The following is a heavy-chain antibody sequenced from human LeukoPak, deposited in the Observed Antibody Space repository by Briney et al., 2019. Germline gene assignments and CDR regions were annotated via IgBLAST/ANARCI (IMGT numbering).Heavy chain of an antibody. Sequence: GRSLRLSCAASGFTFSSYAIHWVRQAPGKGLEWVAVILYEGSKNYYADSVKGRFSISRDNSKNTLYLQMNSLRAEDTAVYYCAREGYSYGYRDFFDYWGQGTLGTLSS. V-gene: IGHV3-30-3*01. CDR3: AREGYSYGYRDFFDY. CDR1: GFTFSSYA. J-gene: IGHJ4*02. CDR2: ILYEGSKN. D-gene: IGHD5-18*01.